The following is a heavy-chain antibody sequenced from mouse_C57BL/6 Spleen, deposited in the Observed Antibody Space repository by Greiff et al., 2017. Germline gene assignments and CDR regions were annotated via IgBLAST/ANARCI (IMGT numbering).Heavy chain of an antibody. CDR1: GYTFTDYY. V-gene: IGHV1-26*01. J-gene: IGHJ3*01. CDR3: AGRWFAY. Sequence: EVQLQQSGPELVKPGASVKISCKASGYTFTDYYMNWVKQSHGKSLEWIGDINPNNGGTSYNQKFKGKATLTVDKSSSTAYMELRSLTSEDSAVYYCAGRWFAYWGQGTLVTVSA. D-gene: IGHD3-3*01. CDR2: INPNNGGT.